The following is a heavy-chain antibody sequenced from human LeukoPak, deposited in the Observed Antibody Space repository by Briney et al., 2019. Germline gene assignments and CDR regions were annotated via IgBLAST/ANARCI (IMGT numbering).Heavy chain of an antibody. V-gene: IGHV4-39*07. CDR2: IYYSGST. D-gene: IGHD3-22*01. Sequence: NPSETLSLTCTVSGGSISSSSYYWGWIRQPPGKGLEWIGSIYYSGSTNYNPSLKSRVTISVDTSKNQFSLKLSSVTAADTAVYYCARGQYYYDSSGRNWLDPWGQGTLVTVSS. CDR3: ARGQYYYDSSGRNWLDP. CDR1: GGSISSSSYY. J-gene: IGHJ5*02.